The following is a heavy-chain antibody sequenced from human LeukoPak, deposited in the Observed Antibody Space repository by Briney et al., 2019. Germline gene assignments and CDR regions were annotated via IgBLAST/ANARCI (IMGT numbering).Heavy chain of an antibody. Sequence: SETLSLTCAVYGGSFSGYYWSWIRQPPGKGLEWIGEINHSGSTNYNPSLKSRVTISVDTSKNQFSLKLSSVTAADTAVYYCARHAAGYSSSWYENDAFDIWGQGTMVTVSS. CDR2: INHSGST. CDR1: GGSFSGYY. D-gene: IGHD6-13*01. V-gene: IGHV4-34*01. J-gene: IGHJ3*02. CDR3: ARHAAGYSSSWYENDAFDI.